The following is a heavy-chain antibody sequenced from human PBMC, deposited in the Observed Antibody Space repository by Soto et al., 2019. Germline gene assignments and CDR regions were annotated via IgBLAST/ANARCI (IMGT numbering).Heavy chain of an antibody. CDR1: GFSLSTSGVG. D-gene: IGHD1-7*01. V-gene: IGHV2-5*02. Sequence: QITLKESGPTLVKPTQTLTLTCTFSGFSLSTSGVGVGWIRQPPGKALEWLALIYWDDDKRYSPSLKSRLTITKDTSKNQVVLTMPNMDPVDTATYYCAHSTYNWNYNWFDPWGQGTLVTVSS. J-gene: IGHJ5*02. CDR2: IYWDDDK. CDR3: AHSTYNWNYNWFDP.